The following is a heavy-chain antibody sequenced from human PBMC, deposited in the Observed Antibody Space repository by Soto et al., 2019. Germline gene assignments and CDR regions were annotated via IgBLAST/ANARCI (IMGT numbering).Heavy chain of an antibody. J-gene: IGHJ4*02. CDR3: AKGHWRELLRGYFDY. Sequence: QVQLVESGGGVVQPGRSLRLSCAASGFTFSSYGMHWVRQAPGKGLEWVAVISYDGSNKYYADSVKGRFTISRDNSKNTLYLQMNSLRAEDTAVYYCAKGHWRELLRGYFDYWGQGTLVTVSS. D-gene: IGHD1-26*01. CDR2: ISYDGSNK. CDR1: GFTFSSYG. V-gene: IGHV3-30*18.